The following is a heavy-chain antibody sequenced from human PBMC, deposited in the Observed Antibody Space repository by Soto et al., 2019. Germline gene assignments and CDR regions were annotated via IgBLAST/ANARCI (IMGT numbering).Heavy chain of an antibody. CDR2: IYHSGST. V-gene: IGHV4-30-2*01. Sequence: KPSETLSLTCAVSGGSISSGGYSWSWIRQPPGKGLEWIGYIYHSGSTYYNPSLKSRVTISVDRSKNQFSLKLSSVTAADTAVYYCARGLVVVAAFDYWGQGTLVTVSS. J-gene: IGHJ4*02. CDR3: ARGLVVVAAFDY. D-gene: IGHD2-15*01. CDR1: GGSISSGGYS.